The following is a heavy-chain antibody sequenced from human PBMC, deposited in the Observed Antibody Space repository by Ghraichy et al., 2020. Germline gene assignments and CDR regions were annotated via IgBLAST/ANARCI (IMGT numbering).Heavy chain of an antibody. CDR1: GLTFSTYA. D-gene: IGHD3-3*01. CDR2: ISGSGGTT. V-gene: IGHV3-23*01. Sequence: ETLSLTCAASGLTFSTYAMNWVRQAPGKGLEWVSVISGSGGTTYYADSVKARFTISRDNSKNTLYLQMKGLRVEDTAVYYCAKDSHNDFWSGYYTKGSSMTYYYYGMDIWGQGTTVTVSS. CDR3: AKDSHNDFWSGYYTKGSSMTYYYYGMDI. J-gene: IGHJ6*02.